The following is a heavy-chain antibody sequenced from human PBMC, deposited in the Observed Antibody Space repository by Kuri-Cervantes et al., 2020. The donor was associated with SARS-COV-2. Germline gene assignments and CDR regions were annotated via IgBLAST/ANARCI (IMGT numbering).Heavy chain of an antibody. J-gene: IGHJ5*02. CDR3: ARLYDFWSGSQAGWFDP. D-gene: IGHD3-3*01. CDR1: GGSISSGSYY. V-gene: IGHV4-61*09. CDR2: IYTSGST. Sequence: SETLSLTCTVSGGSISSGSYYWSWIRQPAGKGLEWIGYIYTSGSTNYNPSLKSRVTISVDTSKNQFSLKLSSVTAADTAVYYCARLYDFWSGSQAGWFDPWGQGTLVTVSS.